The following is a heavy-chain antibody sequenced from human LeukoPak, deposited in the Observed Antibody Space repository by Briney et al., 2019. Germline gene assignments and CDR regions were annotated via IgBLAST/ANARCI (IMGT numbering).Heavy chain of an antibody. V-gene: IGHV3-21*01. CDR3: ARGLYGDYVGRWFDP. Sequence: GGSLRLSCAASGFTFSSYSMNWVRQAPGKGLEWVSSISSSSNYIYYADSLKGRFTISRDNAKNSLYLQMNSLRADDTAVYYCARGLYGDYVGRWFDPWGQGTLVTVSS. CDR1: GFTFSSYS. D-gene: IGHD4-17*01. CDR2: ISSSSNYI. J-gene: IGHJ5*02.